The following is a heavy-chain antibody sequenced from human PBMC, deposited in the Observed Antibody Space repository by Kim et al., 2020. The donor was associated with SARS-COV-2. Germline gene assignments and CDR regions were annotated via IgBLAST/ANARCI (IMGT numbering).Heavy chain of an antibody. V-gene: IGHV3-30-3*01. J-gene: IGHJ3*02. CDR3: ARVPENLVVVAATPAFD. CDR1: GFTFSSYA. D-gene: IGHD2-15*01. Sequence: GGSLRLSCAASGFTFSSYAMHWVRQAPGKGLEWVAVISYDGSNKYYADSVKGRFTISRDNSKNTLYLQMNSLRAEDTAVYYCARVPENLVVVAATPAFD. CDR2: ISYDGSNK.